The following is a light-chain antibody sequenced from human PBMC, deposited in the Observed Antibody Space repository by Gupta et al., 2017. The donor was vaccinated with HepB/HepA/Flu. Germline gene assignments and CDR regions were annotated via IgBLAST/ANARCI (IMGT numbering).Light chain of an antibody. CDR1: QSISSW. CDR3: QQYNSYSWT. J-gene: IGKJ1*01. Sequence: DIQMTQSPSTLSAPVGDRVTITCRASQSISSWLAWYQQKPGKAPKLLIYKASSLESGVPSRISGSGSGTEFTLTISSLQPDDFATYYCQQYNSYSWTFGQGTKVEIK. CDR2: KAS. V-gene: IGKV1-5*03.